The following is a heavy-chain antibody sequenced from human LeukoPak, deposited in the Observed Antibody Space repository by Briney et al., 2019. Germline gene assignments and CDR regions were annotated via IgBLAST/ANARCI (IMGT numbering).Heavy chain of an antibody. J-gene: IGHJ4*02. CDR1: RWSIIKRIYY. V-gene: IGHV4-61*09. Sequence: PSQTVSVTFTGSRWSIIKRIYYEICIPQSAGEALECLGHIHTCGSTNYNPSLKSPAPISMDTSQNQFSLQLSSVTAADTAVYYCARECGPSATCSGVTDWGQGIQVTVSS. CDR2: IHTCGST. D-gene: IGHD2-15*01. CDR3: ARECGPSATCSGVTD.